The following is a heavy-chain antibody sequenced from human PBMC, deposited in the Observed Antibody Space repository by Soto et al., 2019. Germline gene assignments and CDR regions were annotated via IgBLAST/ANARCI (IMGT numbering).Heavy chain of an antibody. D-gene: IGHD1-26*01. Sequence: ASVKVSCKASGYTFTGYYMHWVRQAPGQGLEWMGWINPNSGGTNCAQKFQGRVTMTRDTSISTAYMELSRLRSDDTAVYYCLRNSGGYDSYYFGYWGQGTLVTVSS. CDR3: LRNSGGYDSYYFGY. J-gene: IGHJ4*02. CDR1: GYTFTGYY. CDR2: INPNSGGT. V-gene: IGHV1-2*02.